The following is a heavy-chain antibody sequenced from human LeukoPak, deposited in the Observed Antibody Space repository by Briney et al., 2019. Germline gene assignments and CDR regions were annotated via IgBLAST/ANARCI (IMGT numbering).Heavy chain of an antibody. J-gene: IGHJ1*01. Sequence: PSETLSLTCTVSGGSISSYYWSWIRQPPGKGLEWIGEINHSGSTNYNPSLKSRVTISVDTSKNQFSLKLSSVTAADTAVYYCARGPAVVVPAHRGYFQHWGQGTLVTVSS. D-gene: IGHD2-2*01. CDR3: ARGPAVVVPAHRGYFQH. CDR1: GGSISSYY. V-gene: IGHV4-34*01. CDR2: INHSGST.